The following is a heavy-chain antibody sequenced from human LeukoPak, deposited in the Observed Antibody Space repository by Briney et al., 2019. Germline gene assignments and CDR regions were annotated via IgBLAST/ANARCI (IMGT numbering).Heavy chain of an antibody. CDR1: GYSISSISSTYY. CDR3: ARSELLWFGKVNSGFDF. CDR2: SIYHSGST. D-gene: IGHD3-10*01. J-gene: IGHJ4*02. Sequence: SETLSLTCTVSGYSISSISSTYYWGWVRQSPGKRLEWIGSSIYHSGSTYYNPSLQSRVTISVDTSENQFSLKLNSVTAADTAMYYCARSELLWFGKVNSGFDFWGQGTLVTVSS. V-gene: IGHV4-38-2*02.